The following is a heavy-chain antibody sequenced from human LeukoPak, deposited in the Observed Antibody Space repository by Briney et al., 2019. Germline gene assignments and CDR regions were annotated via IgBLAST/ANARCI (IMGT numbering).Heavy chain of an antibody. J-gene: IGHJ4*02. V-gene: IGHV3-48*01. CDR1: GFTFSTYS. Sequence: GGSLRLSCADSGFTFSTYSMNWVRQAPGKGLEWVSYISSSSSTIYYADSVKGRFTISRDNAKNSLYLQMNSLRAEDTAVYYCARGSTYYDSSGQVPFDYWGQGTLVTVSS. D-gene: IGHD3-22*01. CDR3: ARGSTYYDSSGQVPFDY. CDR2: ISSSSSTI.